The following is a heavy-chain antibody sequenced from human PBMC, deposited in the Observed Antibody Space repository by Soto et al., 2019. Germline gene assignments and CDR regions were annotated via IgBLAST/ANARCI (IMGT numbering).Heavy chain of an antibody. CDR3: ARGQRFSDWFDP. Sequence: SETLSLTCTVTGGAISGYYWTWIRQSDGEGLEWIGRIYSSGSTNYNPSLKSRVTISLGTSMNYFSLRLSSVTAADTAVYYCARGQRFSDWFDPWGQGTLVTVSS. CDR1: GGAISGYY. CDR2: IYSSGST. V-gene: IGHV4-4*07. D-gene: IGHD3-3*01. J-gene: IGHJ5*02.